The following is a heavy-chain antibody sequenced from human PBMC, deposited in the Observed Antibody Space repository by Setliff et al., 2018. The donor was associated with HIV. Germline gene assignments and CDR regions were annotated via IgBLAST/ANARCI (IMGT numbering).Heavy chain of an antibody. CDR2: ISAHKGDT. D-gene: IGHD6-19*01. Sequence: ASVKVSCKASNYTFSTYGLTWVRQAPGQGLEWMGWISAHKGDTKYAQKYQDRATMTTDTSTSTGYMILRRLRYDDTALYYCARDVGYLGSGWPPDYWGQGTLVTVSS. V-gene: IGHV1-18*01. J-gene: IGHJ4*02. CDR1: NYTFSTYG. CDR3: ARDVGYLGSGWPPDY.